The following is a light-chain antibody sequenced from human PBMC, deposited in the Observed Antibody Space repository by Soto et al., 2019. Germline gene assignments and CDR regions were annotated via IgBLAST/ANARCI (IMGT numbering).Light chain of an antibody. J-gene: IGKJ4*01. Sequence: DIQMTQSPSSLSASVGDRVTITCQASQDISNYLNWYQQKPGKAPKLLIYDASNLETGVPSRFSGSVSGTDFTFTISGLQPEDTATYYCQQYDNPLLTFGGGTKVEIK. CDR2: DAS. CDR3: QQYDNPLLT. V-gene: IGKV1-33*01. CDR1: QDISNY.